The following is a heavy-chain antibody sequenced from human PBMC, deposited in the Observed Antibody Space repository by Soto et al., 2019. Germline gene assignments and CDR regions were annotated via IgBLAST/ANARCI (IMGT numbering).Heavy chain of an antibody. D-gene: IGHD5-12*01. CDR1: GGTFSTST. J-gene: IGHJ4*02. Sequence: QVQLVQSGAEVKKPGSSVKVSCKASGGTFSTSTFTWVRQAPGQGLEWMGRTIPLLNVADYAQDCQGRLTITADKATSTTYMELTSLTSKDTAVYYCARDSPIGSTFSGYDAIDSWGQGTLVTVSS. V-gene: IGHV1-69*08. CDR3: ARDSPIGSTFSGYDAIDS. CDR2: TIPLLNVA.